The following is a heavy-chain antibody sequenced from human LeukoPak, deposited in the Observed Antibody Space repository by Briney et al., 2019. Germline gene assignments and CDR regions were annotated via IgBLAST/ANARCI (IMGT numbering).Heavy chain of an antibody. CDR2: IKQDGSEK. J-gene: IGHJ4*02. Sequence: GGSLRLSCAASGFTFSSYWMSWVRQAPGKGLEWVANIKQDGSEKYDVDSVKGRFTISRDNAKNSLYLQMNSLRAEDTAVYYCAREDSSSTFDYWGQGTLVTVSS. CDR1: GFTFSSYW. D-gene: IGHD6-6*01. V-gene: IGHV3-7*01. CDR3: AREDSSSTFDY.